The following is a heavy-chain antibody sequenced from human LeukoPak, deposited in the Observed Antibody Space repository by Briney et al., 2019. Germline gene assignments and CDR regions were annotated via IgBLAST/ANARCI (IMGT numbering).Heavy chain of an antibody. CDR1: GYTFTGYY. Sequence: GASVKVSCKASGYTFTGYYMHWVRQAPGQGLEWMGWINPNGGGTNYAQKFQGRVTMTRDTSISTAYMELSRLRSDDTAVYYCARPPTQYNWNYAVNWFDPWGQGTLVTVSS. V-gene: IGHV1-2*02. CDR3: ARPPTQYNWNYAVNWFDP. D-gene: IGHD1-7*01. J-gene: IGHJ5*02. CDR2: INPNGGGT.